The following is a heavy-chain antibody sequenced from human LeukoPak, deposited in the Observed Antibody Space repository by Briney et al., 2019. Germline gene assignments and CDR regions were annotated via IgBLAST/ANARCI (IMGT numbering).Heavy chain of an antibody. V-gene: IGHV4-4*07. CDR1: GVSISSYY. Sequence: PSETLSLTCTVSGVSISSYYWSWPRQPAGKGLEWGGRIYTRGSTNYNPSLKSRVTMSVDTSKNQFSLKLSSVTAADTAVYYCARDRDCSSTSCSPYWYFDLWGRGTLVTVSS. CDR3: ARDRDCSSTSCSPYWYFDL. D-gene: IGHD2-2*01. CDR2: IYTRGST. J-gene: IGHJ2*01.